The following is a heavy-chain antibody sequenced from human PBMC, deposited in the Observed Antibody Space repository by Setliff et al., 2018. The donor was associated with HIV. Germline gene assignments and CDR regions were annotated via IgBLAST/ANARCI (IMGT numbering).Heavy chain of an antibody. Sequence: SETLSLTCSVSGDSVSSVNYYWSWIRQPPGKGLEWIGYIYYSGSTNYNPSLKSRVTISVDTYKNQFSLKLSSVTAADTAVYYCARVLLKDTSGYRAYYYYYMDVWGKGTTVTVSS. CDR1: GDSVSSVNYY. V-gene: IGHV4-61*01. J-gene: IGHJ6*03. CDR2: IYYSGST. D-gene: IGHD3-22*01. CDR3: ARVLLKDTSGYRAYYYYYMDV.